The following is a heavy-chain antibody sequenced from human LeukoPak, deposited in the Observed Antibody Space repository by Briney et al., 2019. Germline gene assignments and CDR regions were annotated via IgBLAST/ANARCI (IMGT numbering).Heavy chain of an antibody. CDR3: ARDGSSWYGDYYYYYMDV. D-gene: IGHD6-13*01. CDR1: GFTFSSYD. CDR2: INSDGSST. Sequence: GGSLRLSCAASGFTFSSYDMSWVRQAPGKGLVWVSRINSDGSSTSYADSVKGRFTISRDNAKNTLYLQMNSLRAEDTAVYYCARDGSSWYGDYYYYYMDVWGKGTTVTVSS. J-gene: IGHJ6*03. V-gene: IGHV3-74*01.